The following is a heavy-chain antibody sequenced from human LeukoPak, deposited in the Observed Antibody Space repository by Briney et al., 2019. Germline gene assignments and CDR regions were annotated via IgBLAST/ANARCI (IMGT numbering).Heavy chain of an antibody. CDR3: ARAQRWLELGGGYYFDY. D-gene: IGHD5-24*01. Sequence: GGSLRLSCAASGFTFSSYSMNWVRQAPGKGLEWVSSISSSSSYIYYADSVKGRFTISRDNAKNSLYLQMNSLRAEDTAVYYCARAQRWLELGGGYYFDYWGQGTLVTVSS. V-gene: IGHV3-21*04. CDR2: ISSSSSYI. CDR1: GFTFSSYS. J-gene: IGHJ4*02.